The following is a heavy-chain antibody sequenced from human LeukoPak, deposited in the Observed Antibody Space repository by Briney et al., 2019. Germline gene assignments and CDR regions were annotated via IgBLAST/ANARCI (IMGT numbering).Heavy chain of an antibody. Sequence: GGSLRLSCAASGFDFSSNWMHWVRHAPGQGLVWVSRIKGDGISTNYADSVKGRFTISRDNSKITLYLQMNSLRAEDTAVYYCAKETRNRGVDPWGQGTLVTVSS. J-gene: IGHJ5*02. CDR3: AKETRNRGVDP. V-gene: IGHV3-74*01. D-gene: IGHD1-14*01. CDR2: IKGDGIST. CDR1: GFDFSSNW.